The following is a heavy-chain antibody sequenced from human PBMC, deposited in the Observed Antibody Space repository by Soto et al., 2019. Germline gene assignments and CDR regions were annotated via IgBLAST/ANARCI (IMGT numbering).Heavy chain of an antibody. D-gene: IGHD3-10*01. Sequence: EVQLVESGGGLVQPGRSLRLSCAASGFTCDDFAMHWVRQAPGKGQEWVSGISWNSRSIGYADSVTGRFTISRDNAKTSLYLQMNSLRPEDTALYYCAKVGVVRGVRRDWFDPWGQGTLVTVSS. CDR1: GFTCDDFA. CDR2: ISWNSRSI. J-gene: IGHJ5*02. CDR3: AKVGVVRGVRRDWFDP. V-gene: IGHV3-9*01.